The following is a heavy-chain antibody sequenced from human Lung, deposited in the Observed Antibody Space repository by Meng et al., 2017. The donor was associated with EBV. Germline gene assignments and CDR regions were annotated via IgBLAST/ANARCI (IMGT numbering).Heavy chain of an antibody. CDR1: GGSVDSGAYY. CDR3: ARLRLVWMFDY. J-gene: IGHJ4*02. Sequence: QVQRQESGPGLVKPSQTLSLTCTVSGGSVDSGAYYWSWIRQRPGKGLEWIGYIYYSGSTFYTPSLKSRATLSVDTSKNQFSLKLNSVTAADTALYYCARLRLVWMFDYWGQGALVTVSS. CDR2: IYYSGST. V-gene: IGHV4-31*03. D-gene: IGHD6-19*01.